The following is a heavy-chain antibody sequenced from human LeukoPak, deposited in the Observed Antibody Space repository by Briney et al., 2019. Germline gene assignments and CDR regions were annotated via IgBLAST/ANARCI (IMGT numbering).Heavy chain of an antibody. Sequence: PSETLSLTCTVSGGSISSGGYYWSWIRQPPGKGLEWIGYIYYSGSTNYNPSLKSRVTISVDTSKNQFSLKLSSVTAADTAVYYCARGGFFGVASVYYFDYWGQGTLVTVSS. V-gene: IGHV4-61*08. D-gene: IGHD3-3*01. J-gene: IGHJ4*02. CDR3: ARGGFFGVASVYYFDY. CDR1: GGSISSGGYY. CDR2: IYYSGST.